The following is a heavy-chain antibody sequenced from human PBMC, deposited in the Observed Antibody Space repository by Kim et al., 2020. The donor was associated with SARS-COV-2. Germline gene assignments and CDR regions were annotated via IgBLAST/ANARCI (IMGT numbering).Heavy chain of an antibody. J-gene: IGHJ4*02. CDR1: GYTFTGYY. CDR2: INPNSGGT. Sequence: ASVKVSCKASGYTFTGYYMHWVRQAPGQGLEWMGWINPNSGGTNYAQKFQGRVTMTRDTSISTAYMELSRLRSDDTAVYYCARGLEYYFGVVPWVYWGQGALVPVSS. D-gene: IGHD3-3*01. CDR3: ARGLEYYFGVVPWVY. V-gene: IGHV1-2*02.